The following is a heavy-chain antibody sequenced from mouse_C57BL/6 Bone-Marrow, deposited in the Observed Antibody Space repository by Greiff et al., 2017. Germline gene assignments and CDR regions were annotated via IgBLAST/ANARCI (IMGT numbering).Heavy chain of an antibody. CDR2: ISGGGGNT. V-gene: IGHV5-9*01. J-gene: IGHJ2*01. Sequence: EVKLVESGGGLVKPGGSLKLSCAASGFTFSSYTMSWVRQTPEKRLEWVATISGGGGNTYYPDSVKGRFTISRDTAKNTLYLQMSMLRSEDTALYYCGRRYYFDYWGQVTTLTGSS. CDR1: GFTFSSYT. CDR3: GRRYYFDY.